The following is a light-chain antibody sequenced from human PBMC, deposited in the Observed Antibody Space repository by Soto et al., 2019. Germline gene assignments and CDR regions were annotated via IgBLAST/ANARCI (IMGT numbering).Light chain of an antibody. CDR1: QSISSW. Sequence: DIQMTQSPSTLSASVGDRVTITCRASQSISSWLAWYQQKPGKAPKLLIYDASSLESGVPSRFSGSGSGTEFTLTISSLQPDDFATYDCQQYNSYSVGQGTKVEIK. CDR2: DAS. CDR3: QQYNSYS. V-gene: IGKV1-5*01. J-gene: IGKJ1*01.